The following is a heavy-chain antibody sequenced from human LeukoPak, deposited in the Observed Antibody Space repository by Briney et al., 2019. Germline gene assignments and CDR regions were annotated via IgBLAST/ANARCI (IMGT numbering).Heavy chain of an antibody. CDR2: IYYSGST. D-gene: IGHD3-16*01. J-gene: IGHJ4*02. V-gene: IGHV4-39*01. CDR1: GGSISSSSYY. Sequence: SETLSLTCTVSGGSISSSSYYWGWIRQPPGKGLEWIGSIYYSGSTYYNPSLKSRVTISVDTSKNQFSLKLSSVTPADTAVYYCASPSNYYDYVWGSYYPFDYWGQGTLVTVSS. CDR3: ASPSNYYDYVWGSYYPFDY.